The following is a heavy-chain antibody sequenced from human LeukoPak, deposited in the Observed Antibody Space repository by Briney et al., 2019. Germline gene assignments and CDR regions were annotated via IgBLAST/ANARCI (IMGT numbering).Heavy chain of an antibody. Sequence: ASVKVSCKASGGTFSNYAISWVRQAPGQGLEWMGWINTNTGNPTYVQGFTGRFVFSLDTSVSTAYLQISSLKAEDTAVYYCARSSFYDSSGYHFDYWGQGTLVTVSS. CDR1: GGTFSNYA. V-gene: IGHV7-4-1*02. CDR2: INTNTGNP. J-gene: IGHJ4*02. CDR3: ARSSFYDSSGYHFDY. D-gene: IGHD3-22*01.